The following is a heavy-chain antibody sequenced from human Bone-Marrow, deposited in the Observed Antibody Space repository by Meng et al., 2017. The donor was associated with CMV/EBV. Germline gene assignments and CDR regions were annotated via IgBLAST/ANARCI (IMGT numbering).Heavy chain of an antibody. CDR1: GGSVSSGSYY. Sequence: SETLSLTCAVSGGSVSSGSYYWSWIRQPPGKGREWIGYFYYSGSTNYNPSLKSRVTISVDTSKNQLSLKLSSVTAADTAVYYCARVRGWSVGYFDNWGQGTLVTVSS. D-gene: IGHD6-19*01. J-gene: IGHJ4*02. CDR3: ARVRGWSVGYFDN. CDR2: FYYSGST. V-gene: IGHV4-61*01.